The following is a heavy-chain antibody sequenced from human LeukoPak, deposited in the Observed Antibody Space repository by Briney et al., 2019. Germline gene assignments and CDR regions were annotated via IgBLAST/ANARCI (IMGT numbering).Heavy chain of an antibody. CDR1: GGSFSGYY. J-gene: IGHJ4*02. D-gene: IGHD6-19*01. V-gene: IGHV4-34*01. Sequence: SETLSLTCAVYGGSFSGYYWSWIRQPPGKGLEWIGEINHSGGTNYNPSLKSRVTISVDTSKNQFSLKLSSVTAADTAVYYCARDRGYYSSGWHRGFDYWGQGTLVTVSS. CDR2: INHSGGT. CDR3: ARDRGYYSSGWHRGFDY.